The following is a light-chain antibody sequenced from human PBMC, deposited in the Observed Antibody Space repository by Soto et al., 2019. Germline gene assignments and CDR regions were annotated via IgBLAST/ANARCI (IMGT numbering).Light chain of an antibody. Sequence: QSALTQPASVSGSPGQSLTISCTGSSSDVGSYDLVSWYQQHPGKPPKLLLYEVSKRPSGVSTRFSGSKSGNTASLTISGLQAEDEADYYCCSYATPRLFGGGTKLTVL. CDR2: EVS. CDR3: CSYATPRL. V-gene: IGLV2-23*02. J-gene: IGLJ3*02. CDR1: SSDVGSYDL.